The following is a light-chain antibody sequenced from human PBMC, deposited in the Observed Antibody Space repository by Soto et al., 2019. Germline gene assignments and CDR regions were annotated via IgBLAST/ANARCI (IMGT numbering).Light chain of an antibody. CDR2: EVT. CDR1: STDVGGYNY. Sequence: QSVLAQPSSVSGSPGQSITISCTGTSTDVGGYNYVSWYQHHSGKAPKLLIYEVTNRPSGISDRFSGSKSVNTASLTISGLQAEDESDSYCGSYSSNDTPFVFGTGTKLTVL. J-gene: IGLJ1*01. CDR3: GSYSSNDTPFV. V-gene: IGLV2-14*01.